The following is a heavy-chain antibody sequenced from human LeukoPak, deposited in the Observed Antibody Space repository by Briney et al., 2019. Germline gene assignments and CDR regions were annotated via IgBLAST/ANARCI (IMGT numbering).Heavy chain of an antibody. CDR2: IIPSGGGT. CDR3: ARGCIRGGCFDS. D-gene: IGHD5/OR15-5a*01. CDR1: GYTFNSQH. J-gene: IGHJ5*01. Sequence: ASVKVSCKASGYTFNSQHKHWVRQAPGQGVEWMGIIIPSGGGTNYAQKFQGRVTMTRDTSTSTVYLEMNSLRSDDTAVYYCARGCIRGGCFDSWGRGTLVIVSS. V-gene: IGHV1-46*02.